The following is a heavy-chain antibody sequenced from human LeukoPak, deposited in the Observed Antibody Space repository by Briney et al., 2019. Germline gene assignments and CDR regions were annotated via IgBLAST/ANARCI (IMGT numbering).Heavy chain of an antibody. D-gene: IGHD6-19*01. V-gene: IGHV4-59*01. CDR3: ATDEVADNAFDI. CDR1: GGSINSYY. CDR2: IYYSGST. Sequence: PSETLSLTCTVSGGSINSYYWSWIRQPPGKGLEWIGYIYYSGSTNYNPPLKSRVTISVDTSKHQFSLELSSVTAAGTAVYYCATDEVADNAFDIWGEGTMVTVSS. J-gene: IGHJ3*02.